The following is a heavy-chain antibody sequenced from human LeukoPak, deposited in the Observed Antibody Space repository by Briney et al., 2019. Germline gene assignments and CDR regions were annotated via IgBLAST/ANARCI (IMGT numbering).Heavy chain of an antibody. CDR2: ISYDGSNK. CDR1: GFTFSSYA. J-gene: IGHJ4*02. CDR3: ARDTGYSCGQGDY. Sequence: GGSLRLSCAASGFTFSSYAMHWVRQAPGKGLEWVAVISYDGSNKYYADSVKGRFTISRDNSKNTLYLQMNSLRAEDTAVYYCARDTGYSCGQGDYWGQGTLVTVSS. V-gene: IGHV3-30-3*01. D-gene: IGHD5-18*01.